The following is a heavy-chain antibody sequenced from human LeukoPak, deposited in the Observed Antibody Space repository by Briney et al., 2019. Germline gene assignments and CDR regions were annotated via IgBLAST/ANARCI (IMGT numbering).Heavy chain of an antibody. J-gene: IGHJ4*02. CDR3: AKSSYRGAIAAAGVDY. CDR2: IFPGDSDT. V-gene: IGHV5-51*01. CDR1: GYSFTTNW. D-gene: IGHD6-13*01. Sequence: GESLKISFNASGYSFTTNWIGWGRQMPGQGLEWMGIIFPGDSDTRYSPSFQGQVTISADKSISTAYLQWRSLKASDTAIYYCAKSSYRGAIAAAGVDYWGEGTLVTVSS.